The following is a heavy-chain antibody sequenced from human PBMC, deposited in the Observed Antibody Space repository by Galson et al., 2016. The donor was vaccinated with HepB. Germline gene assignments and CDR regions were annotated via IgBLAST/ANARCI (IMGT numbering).Heavy chain of an antibody. V-gene: IGHV3-23*01. J-gene: IGHJ2*01. CDR2: ISGSGGST. CDR1: GFTFSSYA. Sequence: SLRLSCAASGFTFSSYAMSWVRQAPGKGLEWVSAISGSGGSTYYADSVKGRFTISRDNSKNTLYLQMNSLRAEDTAVYYCAKAGNGWYWYFDLWGRGTLVTVSS. D-gene: IGHD6-19*01. CDR3: AKAGNGWYWYFDL.